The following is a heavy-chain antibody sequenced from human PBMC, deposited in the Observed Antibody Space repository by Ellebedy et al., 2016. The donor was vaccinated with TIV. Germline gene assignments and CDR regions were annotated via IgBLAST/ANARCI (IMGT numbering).Heavy chain of an antibody. V-gene: IGHV4-4*07. J-gene: IGHJ6*02. Sequence: SETLSLXXTVSNGSFSSYYWSWIRQSAGKGLEWIGRIFMSGSMSYNPSLKSRVSMSVDASKTQVSLKLRSVTAADTAVYYCAAGETTSVAATDYYATDVWGQGTTVTVSS. CDR1: NGSFSSYY. D-gene: IGHD6-19*01. CDR2: IFMSGSM. CDR3: AAGETTSVAATDYYATDV.